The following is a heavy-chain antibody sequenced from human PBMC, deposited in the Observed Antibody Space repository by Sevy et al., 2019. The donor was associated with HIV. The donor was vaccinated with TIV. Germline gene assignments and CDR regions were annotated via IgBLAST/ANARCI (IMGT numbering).Heavy chain of an antibody. J-gene: IGHJ5*02. D-gene: IGHD1-26*01. CDR3: ARRPTDQSWSYWFDH. Sequence: GGSLRLSCAASGFTFSSYWMHWVRQAPGKGLVWVSRIKTDGSDTSYADSVKGRFTISRDNTKNTLYLQMNSLRAEDTAVYYCARRPTDQSWSYWFDHWGQGTLVTVSS. CDR2: IKTDGSDT. V-gene: IGHV3-74*01. CDR1: GFTFSSYW.